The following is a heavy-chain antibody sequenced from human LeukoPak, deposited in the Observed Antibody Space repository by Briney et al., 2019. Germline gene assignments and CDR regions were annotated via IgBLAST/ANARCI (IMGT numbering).Heavy chain of an antibody. CDR2: IKEDESQE. J-gene: IGHJ6*02. Sequence: PGGFLRLSCAASGFSFSDSWMSWVRQAPGKGPEWGANIKEDESQEHYADSVKGRFTVSRDNAKNSLFLQMNSLRVEDTAVYYCATYKNWVAGDVWGQGTTVSVSS. CDR1: GFSFSDSW. V-gene: IGHV3-7*01. CDR3: ATYKNWVAGDV. D-gene: IGHD7-27*01.